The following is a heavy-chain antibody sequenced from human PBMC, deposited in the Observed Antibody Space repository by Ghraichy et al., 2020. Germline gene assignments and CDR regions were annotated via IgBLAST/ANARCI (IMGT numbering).Heavy chain of an antibody. V-gene: IGHV3-74*01. J-gene: IGHJ3*02. CDR2: INSDGSSL. D-gene: IGHD3-9*01. CDR3: ARDSGPILSDNYKSAFDI. Sequence: GESLNISCAASGFIFRNYWMHWVRQAPGKGLVWVSRINSDGSSLSYEASVRGRFTISRDKAKNTLYQQMNGLRAEDTAMYYCARDSGPILSDNYKSAFDIWGQGTMVTVSS. CDR1: GFIFRNYW.